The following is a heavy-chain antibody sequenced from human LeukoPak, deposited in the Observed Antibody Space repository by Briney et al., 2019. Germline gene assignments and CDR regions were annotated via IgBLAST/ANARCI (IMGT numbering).Heavy chain of an antibody. CDR2: IIPIFGTA. CDR1: GGTFISYA. J-gene: IGHJ4*02. CDR3: ATSNHVAPALGYFDS. V-gene: IGHV1-69*06. Sequence: GASVKVSCKASGGTFISYAISWVRQAPGQGLEWMGGIIPIFGTANYAQKFQGRVTITADKSTSTAYMDLRSLRSDDTAVYYCATSNHVAPALGYFDSWGQGTLVTVSS. D-gene: IGHD5-18*01.